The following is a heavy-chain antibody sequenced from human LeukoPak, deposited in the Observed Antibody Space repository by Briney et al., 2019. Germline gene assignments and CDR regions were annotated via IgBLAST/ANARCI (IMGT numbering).Heavy chain of an antibody. J-gene: IGHJ4*02. CDR1: GGSISSYY. Sequence: PSKTLSLTCTVSGGSISSYYWSWIRQPPGKGLEWIGYFYTSGSTNYNPSLKSRVTISVDTSKNHFSLKLSSVTAADTAVYYCARSYGSGSYLWSFDYWGQGTLVTVSS. CDR3: ARSYGSGSYLWSFDY. D-gene: IGHD3-10*01. V-gene: IGHV4-4*09. CDR2: FYTSGST.